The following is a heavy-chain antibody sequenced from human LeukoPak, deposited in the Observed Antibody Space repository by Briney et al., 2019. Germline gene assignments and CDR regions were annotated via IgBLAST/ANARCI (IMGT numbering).Heavy chain of an antibody. Sequence: PSETLSLTCAVYGGSFSGYYWSWIRQPPGKGLEWIGEINHSGSTNYNPSLKSRVTISVDTSKNQFSLKLSSVTAADTAVYYCAKMETQLVTDFDYWGQGTLVTVSS. CDR3: AKMETQLVTDFDY. CDR2: INHSGST. J-gene: IGHJ4*02. D-gene: IGHD6-6*01. V-gene: IGHV4-34*01. CDR1: GGSFSGYY.